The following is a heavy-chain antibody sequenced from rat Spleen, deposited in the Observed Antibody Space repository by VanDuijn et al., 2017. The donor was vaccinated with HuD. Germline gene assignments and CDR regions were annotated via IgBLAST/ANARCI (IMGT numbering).Heavy chain of an antibody. Sequence: QVQLKESGPGLVQPSQTLSLTCTVSGFSLTSNSVHWVRQPPGKGLEWMGGIWGDGSTDYNSALKSRLSISRDTSKSQVFLKMNSLQTDDTAIYFCTGPGFDYWGQGVMVTVSS. CDR2: IWGDGST. CDR3: TGPGFDY. J-gene: IGHJ2*01. V-gene: IGHV2-1*01. CDR1: GFSLTSNS.